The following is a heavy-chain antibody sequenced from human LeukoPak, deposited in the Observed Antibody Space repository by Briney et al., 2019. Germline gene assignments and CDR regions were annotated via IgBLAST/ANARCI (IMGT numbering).Heavy chain of an antibody. V-gene: IGHV3-30*03. CDR1: GFTFSSYG. D-gene: IGHD6-13*01. Sequence: GGSLRLSCVASGFTFSSYGIHCARQARGKGLVGVAVVSSDGSIKYNADSVKGRFTISRDTSKNTVYLQMNSLGAEDTAFYYCARGYSSSWLGYFDYWGQGTLVTVSS. CDR2: VSSDGSIK. CDR3: ARGYSSSWLGYFDY. J-gene: IGHJ4*02.